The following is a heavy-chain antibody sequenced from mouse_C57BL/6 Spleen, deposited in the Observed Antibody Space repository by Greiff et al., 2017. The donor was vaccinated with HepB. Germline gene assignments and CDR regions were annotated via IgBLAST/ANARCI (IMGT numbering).Heavy chain of an antibody. Sequence: DVKLQESGPELVKPGASVKISCKASGYSFTGYYMNWVKQSPEKSLEWIGEINPSTGGTTYNQKFKAKATLTVDKSSSTAYMQRKSLTSEDSAVYYCARWGTTVESLDYWGQGTTLTVSS. J-gene: IGHJ2*01. D-gene: IGHD1-1*01. CDR2: INPSTGGT. CDR1: GYSFTGYY. CDR3: ARWGTTVESLDY. V-gene: IGHV1-42*01.